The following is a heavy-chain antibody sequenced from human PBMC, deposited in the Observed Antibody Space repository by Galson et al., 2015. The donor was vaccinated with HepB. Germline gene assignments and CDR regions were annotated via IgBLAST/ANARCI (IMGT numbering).Heavy chain of an antibody. CDR3: AREVVAATLEAWFDP. CDR1: GYSFTSYW. Sequence: QSGAEVKKPGESLKISCKGSGYSFTSYWIGWVRQMPGKGLEWMGIIYPGDSDTRYSPSFQGQVTISADKSISTAYLQWSSLKAADTAVYYCAREVVAATLEAWFDPWGQGTLVTVSS. CDR2: IYPGDSDT. V-gene: IGHV5-51*01. J-gene: IGHJ5*02. D-gene: IGHD2-15*01.